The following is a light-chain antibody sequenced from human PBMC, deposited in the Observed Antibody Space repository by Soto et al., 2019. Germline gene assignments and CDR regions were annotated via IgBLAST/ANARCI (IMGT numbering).Light chain of an antibody. V-gene: IGLV1-40*01. CDR2: GNS. J-gene: IGLJ1*01. Sequence: QSVLTQPPSVSGAPWQRVTISCTGSSSNIGAGYVVHWYQQLPGTAPKLLIYGNSNRPSGVPDRFSGSKSGTSASLAITGLQAEDEADYYCQSYDSSLSQGVFGTGTKVTVL. CDR3: QSYDSSLSQGV. CDR1: SSNIGAGYV.